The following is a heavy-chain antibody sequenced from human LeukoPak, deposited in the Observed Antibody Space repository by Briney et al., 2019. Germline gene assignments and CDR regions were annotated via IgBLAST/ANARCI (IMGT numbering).Heavy chain of an antibody. CDR1: GDSISSYY. CDR2: IYTSGST. CDR3: ARSPSPITIFGVVIMGYFDY. J-gene: IGHJ4*02. D-gene: IGHD3-3*01. V-gene: IGHV4-4*07. Sequence: SETLSLTCTVSGDSISSYYWSWIRQPAGKGLEWIGRIYTSGSTNYNPSLKSRVTMSVDTSKNQFSLKLSSVTAADTAVYYCARSPSPITIFGVVIMGYFDYWGQGTLVTVSS.